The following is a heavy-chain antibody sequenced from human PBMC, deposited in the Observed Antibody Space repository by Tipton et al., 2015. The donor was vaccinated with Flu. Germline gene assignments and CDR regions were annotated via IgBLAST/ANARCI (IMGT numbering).Heavy chain of an antibody. CDR3: ATTTYYYGSGSHDY. Sequence: TLSLTCTVSGYSISSRYYWGWIRQPPGKGLEWIGCVYHGGTTYYNPSLKSRVAISLDTFKNQFSLKLTSVTAADTAVYYCATTTYYYGSGSHDYWGQGILVTVS. CDR2: VYHGGTT. J-gene: IGHJ4*02. D-gene: IGHD3-10*01. V-gene: IGHV4-38-2*02. CDR1: GYSISSRYY.